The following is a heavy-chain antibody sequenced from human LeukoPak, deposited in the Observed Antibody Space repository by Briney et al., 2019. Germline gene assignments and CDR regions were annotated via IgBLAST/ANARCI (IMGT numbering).Heavy chain of an antibody. CDR3: ARTVVTLDWYFDL. CDR2: FYTSGTT. CDR1: GGSLSSYS. V-gene: IGHV4-4*07. J-gene: IGHJ2*01. D-gene: IGHD4-23*01. Sequence: SETLSLTCSVPGGSLSSYSWNWIRPPAGKGLEWIGRFYTSGTTNYNPSLKSRVTMSIDTSKNQVSLKMRSVTAADTAVYYCARTVVTLDWYFDLWGRGTLVSVSS.